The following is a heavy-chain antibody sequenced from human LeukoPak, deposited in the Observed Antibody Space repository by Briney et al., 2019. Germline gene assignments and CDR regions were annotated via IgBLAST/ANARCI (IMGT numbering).Heavy chain of an antibody. V-gene: IGHV1-24*01. D-gene: IGHD3-22*01. CDR1: GYTLTELS. CDR2: FDPEDGET. CDR3: ATAPHQYYYDSSGSHFDY. Sequence: ASVKVSCKVSGYTLTELSMHWVRQAPGKGLEWMGGFDPEDGETIYAQKFQGRVTMTEDTSTDTAYMELSSLRSEDTAVYYCATAPHQYYYDSSGSHFDYWGQGTLVTVSS. J-gene: IGHJ4*02.